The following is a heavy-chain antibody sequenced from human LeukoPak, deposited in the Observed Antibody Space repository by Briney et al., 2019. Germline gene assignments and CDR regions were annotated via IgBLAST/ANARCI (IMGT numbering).Heavy chain of an antibody. D-gene: IGHD4-17*01. Sequence: TLSLTCTVSGGSISSGSYYWSWIRQPAGKGLEWIGRIYTSGSTNYNPSLKSRVTISVDTSKNQFSLKLSSVTAADTAVYYCASRIYDYGDPSSLYYYYGMDVWGQGTTVTVSS. CDR3: ASRIYDYGDPSSLYYYYGMDV. V-gene: IGHV4-61*02. CDR2: IYTSGST. J-gene: IGHJ6*02. CDR1: GGSISSGSYY.